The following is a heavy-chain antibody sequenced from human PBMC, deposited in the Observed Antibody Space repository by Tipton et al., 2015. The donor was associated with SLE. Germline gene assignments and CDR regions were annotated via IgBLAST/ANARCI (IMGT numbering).Heavy chain of an antibody. V-gene: IGHV1-2*06. CDR2: INPSNGGT. Sequence: QSGAEVKNPGASVRVSCKTSGYRFSDYFIDWVRQAPGQGFEWMGRINPSNGGTNYAQKFEGRVRMTRDTSISAAYMELSSLRSDDTAIYFCARALLKYDMVVWGQGTTVTVSS. J-gene: IGHJ6*02. CDR3: ARALLKYDMVV. CDR1: GYRFSDYF.